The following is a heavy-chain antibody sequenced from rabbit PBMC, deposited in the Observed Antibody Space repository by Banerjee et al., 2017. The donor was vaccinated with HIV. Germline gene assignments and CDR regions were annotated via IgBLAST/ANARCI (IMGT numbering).Heavy chain of an antibody. CDR2: IYTGSGSA. D-gene: IGHD5-1*01. J-gene: IGHJ6*01. CDR1: GFSFSSSYW. CDR3: ARVLDVTGEGYGL. V-gene: IGHV1S45*01. Sequence: QEQLEESGGDLVKPEGSLTLTCTASGFSFSSSYWICWVRQAPGKGLEWIACIYTGSGSALYVSWAKGRFTLSKTSSTTVTLQMTSLTAADTATYFCARVLDVTGEGYGLWGQGTLVTVS.